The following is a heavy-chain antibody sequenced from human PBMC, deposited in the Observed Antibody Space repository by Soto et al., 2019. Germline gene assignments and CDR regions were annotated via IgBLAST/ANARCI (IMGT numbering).Heavy chain of an antibody. Sequence: GGSLRLSCAASGFTVSTNYMSWVRQAPGKGLEWVSVIYSGGSTYYADSVKGRFTISRDNSKNTLYLQMNNLRAEDTAVYYCAREGLGVPPNIVTTMGYFDYWGQGTLVTVSS. CDR1: GFTVSTNY. CDR2: IYSGGST. CDR3: AREGLGVPPNIVTTMGYFDY. V-gene: IGHV3-66*01. D-gene: IGHD5-12*01. J-gene: IGHJ4*02.